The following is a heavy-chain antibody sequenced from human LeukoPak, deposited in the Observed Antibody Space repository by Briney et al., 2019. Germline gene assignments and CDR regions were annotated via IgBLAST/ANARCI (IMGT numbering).Heavy chain of an antibody. CDR3: ARLQPNLFDY. Sequence: SETLSLTCTVSGGSISSSSYYWGWIRQPPGKGLEWIGSIYYSGSTYYNPSLKSRVTISVDTSKNQFSLKLGSVTAADTAVYYCARLQPNLFDYWGQGTLVTVSS. CDR2: IYYSGST. J-gene: IGHJ4*02. V-gene: IGHV4-39*01. CDR1: GGSISSSSYY. D-gene: IGHD5-18*01.